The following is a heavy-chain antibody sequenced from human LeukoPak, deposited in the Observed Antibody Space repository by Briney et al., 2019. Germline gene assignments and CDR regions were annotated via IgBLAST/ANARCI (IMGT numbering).Heavy chain of an antibody. CDR1: GFTFSSYW. D-gene: IGHD2-15*01. CDR3: ASGDLGYCSGGSCFDI. J-gene: IGHJ3*02. Sequence: GGSLRLSCAASGFTFSSYWMSWVRQAPGKGLEWVANIKQDGSEKYYVDSVKGRFTISRDNAKNSLYLQMNSLRAEDTAVYYCASGDLGYCSGGSCFDIWGQGTTVTVSS. V-gene: IGHV3-7*01. CDR2: IKQDGSEK.